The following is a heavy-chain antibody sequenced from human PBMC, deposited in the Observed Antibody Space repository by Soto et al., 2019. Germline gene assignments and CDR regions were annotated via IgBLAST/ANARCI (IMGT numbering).Heavy chain of an antibody. CDR3: ARDLAFYDLPYYYGMDV. Sequence: ASVKVSCKASGYTFTGYYIHWVGQSALQGREGMGWIYPRSGVTNNAQKFQGRVTMTRDTSISTVSMNLSGLRSDDTAVYYCARDLAFYDLPYYYGMDVWGQGTTVTVSS. D-gene: IGHD3-3*01. V-gene: IGHV1-2*02. CDR2: IYPRSGVT. J-gene: IGHJ6*02. CDR1: GYTFTGYY.